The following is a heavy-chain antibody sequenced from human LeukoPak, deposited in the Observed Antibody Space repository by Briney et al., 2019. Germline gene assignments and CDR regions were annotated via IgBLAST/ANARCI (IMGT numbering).Heavy chain of an antibody. CDR3: ARGYTAGWMPYDY. D-gene: IGHD6-19*01. J-gene: IGHJ4*02. CDR2: FYYTGST. CDR1: GGSMNSNSYY. V-gene: IGHV4-39*01. Sequence: SETLSLTCTVSGGSMNSNSYYWGWIRQPPGEGLEWIGSFYYTGSTYYNPSLKSRVTISADTSKSQFSLKLSSVAAADTAVYYCARGYTAGWMPYDYWGQGTLVTVSS.